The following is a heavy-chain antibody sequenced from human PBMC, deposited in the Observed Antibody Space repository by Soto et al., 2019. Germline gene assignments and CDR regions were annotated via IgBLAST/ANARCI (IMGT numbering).Heavy chain of an antibody. CDR3: ARIRPGYYFDY. CDR1: GGTFVTYS. D-gene: IGHD3-16*01. Sequence: VRPMRLSCAASGGTFVTYSVNWVRQAPGKGLEWVSYITSSSSTIYYADSVKGRFTISRDNAKNSLYLQMNSLRAEDTALYYCARIRPGYYFDYWGQGTLVTVSS. V-gene: IGHV3-48*01. CDR2: ITSSSSTI. J-gene: IGHJ4*02.